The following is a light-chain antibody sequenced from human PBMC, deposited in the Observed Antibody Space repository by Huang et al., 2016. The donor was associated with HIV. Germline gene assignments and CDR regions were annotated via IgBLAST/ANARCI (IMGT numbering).Light chain of an antibody. CDR3: QHYNNWPPSWT. V-gene: IGKV3-15*01. J-gene: IGKJ1*01. CDR1: QSVNNN. CDR2: GAY. Sequence: EIMMAQSPATLSVSPGERDTLSCRASQSVNNNLAWYQHKPGQTPRLLIYGAYTRATGIPARFSGSGSGTEFTLTISSLQSEDFAVYYCQHYNNWPPSWTFGQGTKVEIK.